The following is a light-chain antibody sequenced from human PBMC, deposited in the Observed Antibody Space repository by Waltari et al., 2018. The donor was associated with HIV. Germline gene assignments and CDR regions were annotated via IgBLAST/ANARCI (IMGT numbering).Light chain of an antibody. CDR2: EVS. V-gene: IGLV2-14*01. CDR1: SSDVGGYNY. J-gene: IGLJ2*01. Sequence: QSALTQPASVSGSPGQSITISCTGTSSDVGGYNYVSWYQQHPGKAPKLMIYEVSNRPSGVSNRLSGSKSGNTASLTISGLQAEDEADYYCSSYTSSSTPYVVFGGGTKLTVL. CDR3: SSYTSSSTPYVV.